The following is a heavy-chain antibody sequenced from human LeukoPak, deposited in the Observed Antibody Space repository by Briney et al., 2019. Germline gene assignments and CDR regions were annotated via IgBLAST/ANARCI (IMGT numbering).Heavy chain of an antibody. CDR3: ARDGLEELLAPLAFDI. Sequence: ASVKVSCKASGYTFTSYDINWVRQATGQGLEWMGWMNPNSGNTGYAQKFQGRVTMTRNTSISTAYMELSSLRSEDTAVYYCARDGLEELLAPLAFDIWGQGTMVTVSS. CDR2: MNPNSGNT. J-gene: IGHJ3*02. CDR1: GYTFTSYD. V-gene: IGHV1-8*01. D-gene: IGHD1-26*01.